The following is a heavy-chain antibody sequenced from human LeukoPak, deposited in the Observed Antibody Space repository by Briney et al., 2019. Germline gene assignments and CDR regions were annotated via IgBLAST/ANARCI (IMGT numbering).Heavy chain of an antibody. CDR3: ARDSGSYSPY. D-gene: IGHD1-26*01. J-gene: IGHJ4*02. Sequence: VASVKVSCKASGYTFTSYDINWVRQATGQGLEWMGWMNPNSGNTGYAQKFQGRATMTRNTSISTAYMELGSLRSEDTAVYYCARDSGSYSPYWGQGTLVTVSS. CDR2: MNPNSGNT. CDR1: GYTFTSYD. V-gene: IGHV1-8*01.